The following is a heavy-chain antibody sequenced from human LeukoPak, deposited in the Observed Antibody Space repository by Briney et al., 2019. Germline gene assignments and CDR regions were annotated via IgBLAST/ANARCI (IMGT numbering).Heavy chain of an antibody. Sequence: SETLSLTCAVSGGSISSGGYSWSWIRQPPGKGLEWIGYIYHSGSTYYNPSLESRVTISVDTSKNQFSLKLSSVTAADTAVYYCARNSVPVTIYYYYYGMDVWGQGTTVTVSS. V-gene: IGHV4-30-2*01. CDR2: IYHSGST. J-gene: IGHJ6*02. CDR1: GGSISSGGYS. D-gene: IGHD4-4*01. CDR3: ARNSVPVTIYYYYYGMDV.